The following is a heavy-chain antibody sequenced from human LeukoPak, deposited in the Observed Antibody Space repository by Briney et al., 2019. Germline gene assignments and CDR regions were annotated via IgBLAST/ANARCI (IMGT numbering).Heavy chain of an antibody. CDR3: ARDGLGYLGAPNWKGFYYYYGMDV. J-gene: IGHJ6*02. Sequence: SVKVSCKASGGTFISYAISWVRQAPGQGLEWMGGIIPIFGTANYAQKFQGRVTITADESTSTAYMELSSLRSEDTAVYYCARDGLGYLGAPNWKGFYYYYGMDVWGQGTTVTVSS. CDR1: GGTFISYA. D-gene: IGHD1-1*01. CDR2: IIPIFGTA. V-gene: IGHV1-69*01.